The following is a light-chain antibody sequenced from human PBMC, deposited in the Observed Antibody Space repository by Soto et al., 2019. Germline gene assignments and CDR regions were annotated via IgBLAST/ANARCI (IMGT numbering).Light chain of an antibody. J-gene: IGKJ4*01. CDR3: QQFNSFPFT. Sequence: AIQLTQSPSSLSASVGDRVTITCRASQGISSALAWYQQKPGKAPKVLIYDASSLESGVPSSFSGSGSRTDFTLTISSLQPEDFATYYCQQFNSFPFTFGGGTKVEIK. V-gene: IGKV1-13*02. CDR2: DAS. CDR1: QGISSA.